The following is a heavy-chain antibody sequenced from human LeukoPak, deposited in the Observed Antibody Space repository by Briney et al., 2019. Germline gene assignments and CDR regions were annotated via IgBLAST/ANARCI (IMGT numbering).Heavy chain of an antibody. CDR3: AADGYGYDFWSGYSFYYYYYGMDV. CDR2: IVVGSGNT. V-gene: IGHV1-58*01. D-gene: IGHD3-3*01. Sequence: ASVKVSCKASGFTFTSSAVQWVRQARGQRLEWIGWIVVGSGNTNYAQKFQERVTITRDMSTSTAYMELSSLRSEDTAVYYCAADGYGYDFWSGYSFYYYYYGMDVWGQGTTVTVSS. CDR1: GFTFTSSA. J-gene: IGHJ6*02.